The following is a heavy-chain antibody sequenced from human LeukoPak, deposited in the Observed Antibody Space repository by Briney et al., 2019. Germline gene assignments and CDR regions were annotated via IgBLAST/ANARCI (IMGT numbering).Heavy chain of an antibody. J-gene: IGHJ4*02. V-gene: IGHV3-7*05. CDR2: IKEDGSDT. CDR1: GFTFSTYA. D-gene: IGHD3-16*01. Sequence: GGSLRLSCAASGFTFSTYAMTWVRQAPGRGLEWVARIKEDGSDTYYVDSVKGRFTISRDNAKNSLYLQMNSLRAEDTAVYYCARDYVGYWGQGTLVTVSS. CDR3: ARDYVGY.